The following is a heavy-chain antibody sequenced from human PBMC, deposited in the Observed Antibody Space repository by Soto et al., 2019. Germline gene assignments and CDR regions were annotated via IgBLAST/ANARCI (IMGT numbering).Heavy chain of an antibody. V-gene: IGHV3-23*01. D-gene: IGHD1-26*01. CDR2: ISGSGGST. CDR3: AKTGLVGIYYYYYMDV. Sequence: GGSLRLSCAASGFTFSSYAMSWVRQAPGKGLEWVSAISGSGGSTYYADSVKGRFTISRDNSKNTLYLQMNSLRAEDTAVYYCAKTGLVGIYYYYYMDVWGKGTTVTVSS. CDR1: GFTFSSYA. J-gene: IGHJ6*03.